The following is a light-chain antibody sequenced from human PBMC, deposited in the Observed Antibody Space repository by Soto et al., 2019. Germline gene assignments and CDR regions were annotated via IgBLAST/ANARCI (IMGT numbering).Light chain of an antibody. CDR2: DAS. CDR1: QDIRNY. Sequence: DIQMTQSPSPLSASVGDRVTITCQASQDIRNYLNWYQQKPGKAPKLLIYDASNLETGVPSRFSGSGSVRHFTFTISSLQPEDIATYYCQHYDNLPFFGPGTKVDIK. CDR3: QHYDNLPF. V-gene: IGKV1-33*01. J-gene: IGKJ3*01.